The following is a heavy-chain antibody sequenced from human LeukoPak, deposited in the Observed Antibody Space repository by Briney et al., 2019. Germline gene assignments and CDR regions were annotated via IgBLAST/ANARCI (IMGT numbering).Heavy chain of an antibody. Sequence: SETLSLTCAVYGGSFSGYYWSWIRQPPGKGLEWIGEINHSGSTNYNPSLKSRVTISVDTSKNQFSLKLSSVTAADTAVYYCARGVRGYSGYGPVNYYYYYYMDVWGKGTTVTVSS. D-gene: IGHD5-12*01. J-gene: IGHJ6*03. CDR2: INHSGST. V-gene: IGHV4-34*01. CDR1: GGSFSGYY. CDR3: ARGVRGYSGYGPVNYYYYYYMDV.